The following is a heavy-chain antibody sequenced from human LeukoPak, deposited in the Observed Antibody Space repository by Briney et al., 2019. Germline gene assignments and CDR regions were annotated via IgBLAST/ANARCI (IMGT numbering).Heavy chain of an antibody. CDR1: GFTFSIYG. V-gene: IGHV3-30*18. CDR3: AKWRSSSWYPGLDL. J-gene: IGHJ2*01. Sequence: PGGSLRLSCAASGFTFSIYGMHWVRQAPGKGLEWVAVISYDGSNKYYADSVKGRFTISRDNSKNTLYLQMNSLRAEDTAVYYCAKWRSSSWYPGLDLWGRGTLVTVSS. CDR2: ISYDGSNK. D-gene: IGHD6-13*01.